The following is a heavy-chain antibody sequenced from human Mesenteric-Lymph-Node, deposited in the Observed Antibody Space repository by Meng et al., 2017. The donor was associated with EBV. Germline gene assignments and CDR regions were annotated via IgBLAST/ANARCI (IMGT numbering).Heavy chain of an antibody. V-gene: IGHV1-18*01. J-gene: IGHJ4*02. Sequence: QVQVGQYGAAFKTHGSAGKFSCRPSGYSCIICGIYWGRRAPGQGLEWMGWISAYNGDTKKEQKLQGRVTMTTYTSTSKDYMELRSMRSDDTAVYYCARGNSGHEGGLDYWGQGTLVTVSS. CDR3: ARGNSGHEGGLDY. CDR2: ISAYNGDT. D-gene: IGHD5-12*01. CDR1: GYSCIICG.